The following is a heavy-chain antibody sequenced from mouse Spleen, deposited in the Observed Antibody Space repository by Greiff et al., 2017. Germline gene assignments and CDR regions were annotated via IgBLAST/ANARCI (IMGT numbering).Heavy chain of an antibody. D-gene: IGHD3-3*01. Sequence: EVQRVESGGGLVKPGGSLKLSCAASGFTFSSYGMSWVRQTPEKRLEWVATISGGGSYTYYPDSVKGRFTISRDNAKNNLYLQMSSLRSEDTALYYCARRRDGYFDYWGQGTTLTVSS. V-gene: IGHV5-9-2*01. CDR3: ARRRDGYFDY. CDR2: ISGGGSYT. J-gene: IGHJ2*01. CDR1: GFTFSSYG.